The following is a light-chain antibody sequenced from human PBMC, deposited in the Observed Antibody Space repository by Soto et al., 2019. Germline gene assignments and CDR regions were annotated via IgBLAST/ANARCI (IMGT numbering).Light chain of an antibody. CDR1: ESVSTY. J-gene: IGKJ4*01. V-gene: IGKV3-11*01. CDR2: DAS. CDR3: QQRSNWPLT. Sequence: EIVLTQSPATLSLSPGERATLSCRASESVSTYLAWHQQKPGQAPRLLMYDASNRVAGIPGRFSGSGSGTDFTLTISGLEPEDFAVYYCQQRSNWPLTFGGGTKVDIK.